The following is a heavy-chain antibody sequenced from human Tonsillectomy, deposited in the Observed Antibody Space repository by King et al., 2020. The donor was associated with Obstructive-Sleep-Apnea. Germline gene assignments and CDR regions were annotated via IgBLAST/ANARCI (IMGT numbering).Heavy chain of an antibody. D-gene: IGHD3-9*01. CDR1: GFILSKYG. V-gene: IGHV3-30*18. Sequence: VQLVESGGGVVPPGRSLRLSCAAAGFILSKYGMHWVRQAPGKGPEWVGVISYDGSNKYCENSVKGPFTISRDNSKNTLDLQMNSLRAEDTAVYFCAKNLYDSWTASPFDPWGQGTLVTVSS. CDR3: AKNLYDSWTASPFDP. CDR2: ISYDGSNK. J-gene: IGHJ5*02.